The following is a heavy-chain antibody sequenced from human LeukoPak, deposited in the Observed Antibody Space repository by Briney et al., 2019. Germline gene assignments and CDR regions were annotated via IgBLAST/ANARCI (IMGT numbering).Heavy chain of an antibody. D-gene: IGHD3-22*01. V-gene: IGHV1-69*02. CDR3: ARAPTMIVGWFDP. CDR1: GRTFRSYT. J-gene: IGHJ5*02. CDR2: IISIFGIA. Sequence: GFTVKVSCKSCGRTFRSYTISGVRQALGRGLEWMGRIISIFGIANYAQKFQGRVTITADKSTITAYMELGSLRSEDTAVNFCARAPTMIVGWFDPWGQGTLVTVSS.